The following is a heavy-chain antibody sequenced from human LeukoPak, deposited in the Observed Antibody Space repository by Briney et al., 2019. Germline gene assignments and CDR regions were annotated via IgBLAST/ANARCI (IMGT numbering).Heavy chain of an antibody. Sequence: SETLSLTCTVSGGSISSGANYYNWIRQHPGKGLEWIGYIYYTGIASYNPSLKSRVTMSVDTSMNQLSLKLTSLTAADTAVYYCAASSRVTLGRFWGQGTLVTVSS. CDR2: IYYTGIA. CDR1: GGSISSGANY. V-gene: IGHV4-31*03. CDR3: AASSRVTLGRF. D-gene: IGHD3-16*01. J-gene: IGHJ4*02.